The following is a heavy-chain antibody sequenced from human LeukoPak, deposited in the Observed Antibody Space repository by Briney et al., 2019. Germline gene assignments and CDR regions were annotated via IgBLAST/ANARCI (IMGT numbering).Heavy chain of an antibody. CDR2: IYYSGST. CDR1: GGSISSGGYY. V-gene: IGHV4-31*03. Sequence: SETLSLTCTVSGGSISSGGYYWSWVRQHPGKGLEWIGYIYYSGSTYYNPSLKSRVTISVYTSKNQFSLKLSSVTAADTAVYYCARGHEVAFDIWGQGTMVTVSS. J-gene: IGHJ3*02. CDR3: ARGHEVAFDI.